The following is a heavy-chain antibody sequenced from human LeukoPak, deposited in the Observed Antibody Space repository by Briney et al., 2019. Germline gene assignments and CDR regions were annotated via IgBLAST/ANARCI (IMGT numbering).Heavy chain of an antibody. CDR3: ARELIRQWLVHYYYGMDV. V-gene: IGHV1-46*01. CDR2: INPSGGST. D-gene: IGHD6-19*01. CDR1: GYTFTSYY. J-gene: IGHJ6*02. Sequence: GASVKVSCKASGYTFTSYYMHWVRQAPGQGLEWMGIINPSGGSTSYAQKFQGRVTMTRDTSTSTVYMELSSLRSEDTAVYYCARELIRQWLVHYYYGMDVWGQGTTVTVSS.